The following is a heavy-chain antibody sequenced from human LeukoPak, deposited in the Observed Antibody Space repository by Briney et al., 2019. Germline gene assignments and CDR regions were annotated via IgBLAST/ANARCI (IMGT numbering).Heavy chain of an antibody. V-gene: IGHV5-51*01. CDR2: IYPGDSDT. J-gene: IGHJ6*03. D-gene: IGHD6-13*01. CDR1: GYSFTSYW. Sequence: GASLKISCKGSGYSFTSYWIGWVRQMPGKGLEWMGIIYPGDSDTRYSPSFQGQVTISADKSISTAYLQWSSLKASDTAMYYCARGGGQGESGYSSSWYAYYYYMDVWGKGTTVTVSS. CDR3: ARGGGQGESGYSSSWYAYYYYMDV.